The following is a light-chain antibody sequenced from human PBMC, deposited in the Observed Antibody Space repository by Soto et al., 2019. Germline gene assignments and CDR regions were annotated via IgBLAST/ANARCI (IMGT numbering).Light chain of an antibody. V-gene: IGKV3-20*01. J-gene: IGKJ1*01. Sequence: EIVLTQSPGTLSLSPGERATLSCRTSQSVNSDYLGWFQQKPGQAPRLLIYGASTRATGIPDRFSGSGSGTDFTLTINRLEPEDFAVYHCQQYGSSPTTFAQGTKVDIK. CDR1: QSVNSDY. CDR2: GAS. CDR3: QQYGSSPTT.